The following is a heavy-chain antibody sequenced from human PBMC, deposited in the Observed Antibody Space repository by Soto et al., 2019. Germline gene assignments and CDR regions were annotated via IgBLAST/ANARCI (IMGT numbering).Heavy chain of an antibody. D-gene: IGHD1-26*01. CDR1: GGTFSSYA. CDR3: ARGGPENDY. V-gene: IGHV1-69*12. Sequence: QVQLVKSGAEVKKPGSSVKVSCKASGGTFSSYALSWVRQAPAQRLEWMGGIIPMSGATNYAQKFQGPITFTADEPTNTASLELTSLRSEDTAVYSCARGGPENDYWGQGTRVTVSS. J-gene: IGHJ4*02. CDR2: IIPMSGAT.